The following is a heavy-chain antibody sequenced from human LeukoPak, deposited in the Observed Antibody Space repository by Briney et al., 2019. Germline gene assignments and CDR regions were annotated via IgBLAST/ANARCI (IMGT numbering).Heavy chain of an antibody. J-gene: IGHJ4*02. CDR2: ISAYNGNT. V-gene: IGHV1-18*01. D-gene: IGHD3-22*01. Sequence: ASVKVSCKASGYTFTSYGISWVRQAPGQGLEWMGWISAYNGNTNYAQKLQGRVTMTTDTSTSTAYTELRSLRSDDTAVYYCARGADYYDSSGYYHFDYWGQGTLVTVSS. CDR3: ARGADYYDSSGYYHFDY. CDR1: GYTFTSYG.